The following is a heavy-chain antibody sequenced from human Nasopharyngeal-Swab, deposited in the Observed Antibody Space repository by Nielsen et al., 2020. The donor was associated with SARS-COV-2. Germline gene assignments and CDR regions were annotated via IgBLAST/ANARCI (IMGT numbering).Heavy chain of an antibody. D-gene: IGHD5-18*01. CDR2: ISSSGSYI. V-gene: IGHV3-21*01. CDR3: TRERGYSYGYSDY. CDR1: GLTFSGYS. Sequence: GGSLRLSCAASGLTFSGYSMNWVRQATGEGLEWVSSISSSGSYIFYADSVKGRFTISRDNSKNSLYLQMNSLRAEDTALYYCTRERGYSYGYSDYWGQGTLVTVSS. J-gene: IGHJ4*02.